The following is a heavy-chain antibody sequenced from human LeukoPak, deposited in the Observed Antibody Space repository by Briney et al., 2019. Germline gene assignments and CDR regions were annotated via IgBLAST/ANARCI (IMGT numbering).Heavy chain of an antibody. CDR1: GFSFISYA. Sequence: GSLRLSCAAVGFSFISYAMCWGRQGPTKGLGWVSSLSGSSNSTYYADSVTGRFTISRDNSNNTLYLQMNSLSAEDTAVYYCAKDGGLAYSDADFWGQGTLVTVSS. CDR2: LSGSSNST. CDR3: AKDGGLAYSDADF. J-gene: IGHJ4*01. D-gene: IGHD5-18*01. V-gene: IGHV3-23*01.